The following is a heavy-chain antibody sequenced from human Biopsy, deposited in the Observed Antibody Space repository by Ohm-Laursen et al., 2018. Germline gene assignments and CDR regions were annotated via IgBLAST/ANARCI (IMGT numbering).Heavy chain of an antibody. D-gene: IGHD5-24*01. CDR3: ASAGLGSDGTDSYYYGMDV. CDR2: ISPSGATT. CDR1: GNTFATYH. J-gene: IGHJ6*02. Sequence: ASAKVSCKASGNTFATYHIHWVRQAPGQGLEWMGVISPSGATTSFSQKFQGRITMTRDTSTGTVYMDLNSLGSEDTAVYYCASAGLGSDGTDSYYYGMDVWGPGTTVSVSS. V-gene: IGHV1-46*01.